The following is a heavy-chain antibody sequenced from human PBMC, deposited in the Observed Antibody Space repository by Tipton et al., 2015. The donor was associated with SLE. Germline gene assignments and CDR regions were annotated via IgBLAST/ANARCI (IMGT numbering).Heavy chain of an antibody. Sequence: TLSTCTVSGGSISSGGYFWSWIRQHPGKGLEWIGYIHYSGSTYYNPSLKSQVTISVDTSKNQFSLKLSSVTAADTAMYYCARHFCSGGSCPDAFDIWGQGTVVTVSS. J-gene: IGHJ3*02. D-gene: IGHD2-15*01. V-gene: IGHV4-31*01. CDR2: IHYSGST. CDR1: GGSISSGGYF. CDR3: ARHFCSGGSCPDAFDI.